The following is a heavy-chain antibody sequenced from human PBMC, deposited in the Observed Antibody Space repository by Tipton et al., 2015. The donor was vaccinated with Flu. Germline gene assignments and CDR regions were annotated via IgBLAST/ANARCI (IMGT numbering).Heavy chain of an antibody. Sequence: QVQLVQSGAEVKKPGSSVKVSCKASGGTFNSYAISWVRQVPGQGLEWMASIIPFFGSTNYAQNFQDRVTITADESTSTTYMELISLKAEDTAVYFCARVMVPRVAPSPVPGSHYFDSWGQGTLVTVSS. CDR2: IIPFFGST. CDR1: GGTFNSYA. D-gene: IGHD2-8*01. CDR3: ARVMVPRVAPSPVPGSHYFDS. J-gene: IGHJ4*02. V-gene: IGHV1-69*18.